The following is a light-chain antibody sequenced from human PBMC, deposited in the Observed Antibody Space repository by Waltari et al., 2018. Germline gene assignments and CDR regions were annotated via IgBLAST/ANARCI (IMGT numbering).Light chain of an antibody. V-gene: IGKV1-39*01. J-gene: IGKJ5*01. CDR3: QQSYSTPLFT. CDR2: SAS. Sequence: DIQMTQSPSSLSASVGDTVTIACRASQSVSVFLNWYHEKPVKAPEHLIHSASSLHSGVPSRFSGSGSGTDVILTVSGLQPEDFGTYYCQQSYSTPLFTFGQGTRLEIK. CDR1: QSVSVF.